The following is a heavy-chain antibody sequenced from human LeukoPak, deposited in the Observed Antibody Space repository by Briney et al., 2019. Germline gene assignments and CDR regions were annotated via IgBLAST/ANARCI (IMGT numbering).Heavy chain of an antibody. J-gene: IGHJ1*01. CDR1: GFSLSTSGMC. D-gene: IGHD3-22*01. V-gene: IGHV2-70*11. CDR2: IDWDDDK. CDR3: ALVKNYYDSSGYVQH. Sequence: SGPTLVNPTQTLTLTCTFSGFSLSTSGMCVSWIRQPPGKALEWLARIDWDDDKYYSTSLKTRLTISKDTSKNQVVLTMTNMDPVDTATYYRALVKNYYDSSGYVQHWGQGTLVTVSS.